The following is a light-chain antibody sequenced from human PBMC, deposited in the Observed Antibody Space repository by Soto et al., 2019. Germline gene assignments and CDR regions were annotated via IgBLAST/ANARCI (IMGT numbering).Light chain of an antibody. J-gene: IGLJ2*01. CDR3: QVWDSSSAHVL. CDR1: NIGTKS. Sequence: SSELTQPPSVSVAPGKTATITCGVNNIGTKSVHWYQQKPGQAPVLVIYYDSDRPSGIPERFSGSTSGNMATLTISRVGAGDEADYYCQVWDSSSAHVLFGGGTKVTVL. CDR2: YDS. V-gene: IGLV3-21*04.